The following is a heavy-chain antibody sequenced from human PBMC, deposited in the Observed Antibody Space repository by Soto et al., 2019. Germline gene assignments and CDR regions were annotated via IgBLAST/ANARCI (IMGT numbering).Heavy chain of an antibody. CDR1: GYTFTNYY. V-gene: IGHV1-46*01. CDR3: ARSPGPTGTALLHFDY. D-gene: IGHD6-13*01. CDR2: IDPSAGST. Sequence: GAAVKVSCKASGYTFTNYYIQWVRQAPGQGRERMETIDPSAGSTTLAQNFRGRGTMTRGTSTGTLYMELSSLSSEDTAVYYCARSPGPTGTALLHFDYWGPGNLVPVSP. J-gene: IGHJ4*02.